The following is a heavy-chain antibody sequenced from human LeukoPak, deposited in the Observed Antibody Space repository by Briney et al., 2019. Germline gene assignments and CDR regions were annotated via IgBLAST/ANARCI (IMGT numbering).Heavy chain of an antibody. CDR3: ARDPKVPAAPYYYGMDV. D-gene: IGHD2-2*01. Sequence: PGGSLRLSCAASGFTFSSYSMNWVRQAPGKGLEWVSSISSSSSYIYYADSVKGRFTISRDNAENSLYLQMNSLRAEDTAVYYCARDPKVPAAPYYYGMDVWGQGTTVTVSS. CDR2: ISSSSSYI. V-gene: IGHV3-21*01. CDR1: GFTFSSYS. J-gene: IGHJ6*02.